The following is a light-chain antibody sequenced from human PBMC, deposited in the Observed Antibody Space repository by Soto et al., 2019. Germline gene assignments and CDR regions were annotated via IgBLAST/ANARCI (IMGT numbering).Light chain of an antibody. Sequence: DIVMTQSPDSLAVSLGERATINCKSSQTVVDSFNNKDYLTWYQQKPGQPPTLLIYWASTREFGVPDRFSGSGSGTDFTLTISSLQAEDVAVYYCQQYYSTPRTFGHGTKVDI. CDR2: WAS. CDR1: QTVVDSFNNKDY. V-gene: IGKV4-1*01. J-gene: IGKJ1*01. CDR3: QQYYSTPRT.